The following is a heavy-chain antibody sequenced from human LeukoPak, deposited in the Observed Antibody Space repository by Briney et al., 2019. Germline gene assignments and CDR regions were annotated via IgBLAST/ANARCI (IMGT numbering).Heavy chain of an antibody. CDR3: ARGRWSGSHHRIGGWFDP. CDR1: GGSFSGYY. V-gene: IGHV4-34*01. D-gene: IGHD1-26*01. CDR2: INHSGST. J-gene: IGHJ5*02. Sequence: PSETLSLTCAVYGGSFSGYYHNWIRQPPGKGLEWIGEINHSGSTNYNPSLKSRLTISVDTSKNQFFLKLSSVTAADTAVYYCARGRWSGSHHRIGGWFDPWGQGTLVTVSS.